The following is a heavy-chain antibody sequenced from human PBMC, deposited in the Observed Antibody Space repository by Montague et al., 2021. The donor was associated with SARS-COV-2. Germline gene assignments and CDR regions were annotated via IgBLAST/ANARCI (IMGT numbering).Heavy chain of an antibody. J-gene: IGHJ6*02. CDR2: INHSGIT. CDR1: GGSFRSYY. CDR3: ARWGLRVATTETYYYFGMDV. V-gene: IGHV4-34*01. Sequence: SETLSLTCAVNGGSFRSYYWSWIRQSPGKGLEWIAEINHSGITNYNPFLKSRVTISVDTSKSQFSLKLSSVTAADTAVYYCARWGLRVATTETYYYFGMDVWGQGTTVTVSS. D-gene: IGHD5-12*01.